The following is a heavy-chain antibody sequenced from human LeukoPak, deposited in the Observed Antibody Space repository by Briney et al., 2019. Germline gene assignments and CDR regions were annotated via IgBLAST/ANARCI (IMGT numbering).Heavy chain of an antibody. V-gene: IGHV3-30*14. J-gene: IGHJ3*02. CDR3: AREDSTVTTWNAFDI. D-gene: IGHD4-17*01. CDR1: AFTFSSYS. Sequence: GGSLRLSCAASAFTFSSYSMHWVRQAPGEGLEWVAAISYDGSKKYYADSVQGRFTISRDNSKNTLYLQMNSLRAEDTAVYYCAREDSTVTTWNAFDIWGQGTMVTVSS. CDR2: ISYDGSKK.